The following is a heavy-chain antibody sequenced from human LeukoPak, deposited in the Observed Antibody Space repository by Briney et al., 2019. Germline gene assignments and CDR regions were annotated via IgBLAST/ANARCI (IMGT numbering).Heavy chain of an antibody. CDR1: GRTLRSYS. D-gene: IGHD5-24*01. CDR2: IIPIFGTA. CDR3: ARDSGDGYNYLDY. Sequence: SEKLPCRASGRTLRSYSLRWVRQPPGQGLEWMGRIIPIFGTANYPEKFQGRVTSTADESTSTAYMELSSLRSENTAVYYCARDSGDGYNYLDYWGQGTLVTVSS. J-gene: IGHJ4*02. V-gene: IGHV1-69*15.